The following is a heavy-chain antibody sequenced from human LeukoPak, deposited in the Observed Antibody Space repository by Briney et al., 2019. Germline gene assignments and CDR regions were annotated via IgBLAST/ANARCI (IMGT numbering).Heavy chain of an antibody. J-gene: IGHJ6*02. D-gene: IGHD6-6*01. CDR1: GGTFSSYA. V-gene: IGHV1-69*13. Sequence: SVKVSCKASGGTFSSYAISWARQAPGQGLEWMGGIIPIFGTANYAQKFQGRVTITADESTSTAYMELSSLRSEDTAVYYCARGTAAISSSSRAHYYYGMDVWGQGTTVTVSS. CDR2: IIPIFGTA. CDR3: ARGTAAISSSSRAHYYYGMDV.